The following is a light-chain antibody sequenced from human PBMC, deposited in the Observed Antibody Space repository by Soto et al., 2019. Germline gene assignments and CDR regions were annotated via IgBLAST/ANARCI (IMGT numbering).Light chain of an antibody. CDR1: SSDVGSYNL. J-gene: IGLJ3*02. V-gene: IGLV2-23*02. Sequence: QSALTQPASVSGSPGKSITISCTGTSSDVGSYNLVSWYQQHPAKAPKLMIYEVSKRPSGVSNRFSGSKSGNTASLTISGLQAEDVADYYCCSYAGSSNLVFGGGTQLTVL. CDR3: CSYAGSSNLV. CDR2: EVS.